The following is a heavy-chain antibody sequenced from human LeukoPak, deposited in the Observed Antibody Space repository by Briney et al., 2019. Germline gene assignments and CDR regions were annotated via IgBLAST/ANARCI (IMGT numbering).Heavy chain of an antibody. J-gene: IGHJ5*02. Sequence: ASVKVSCKASGYTFTVYYMYWVRQAPGQGLEWMGRINPNSGDTDYAENFQGRVTMTRDTSISTAYMELTNLRSDDTAVYYCARGYCSGGTCYLVENWFDPWGQGTLVTVSS. CDR1: GYTFTVYY. D-gene: IGHD2-15*01. CDR2: INPNSGDT. V-gene: IGHV1-2*06. CDR3: ARGYCSGGTCYLVENWFDP.